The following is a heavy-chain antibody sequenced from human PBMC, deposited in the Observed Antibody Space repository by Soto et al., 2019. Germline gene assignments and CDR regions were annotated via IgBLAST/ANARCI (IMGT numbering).Heavy chain of an antibody. J-gene: IGHJ4*02. Sequence: QVQLVQSGAEVKKPGASVKVSCTASGYTFTSYGLSWVRQPPGQGPEWMGWSSAYNGNTNCAQKLQGRVTMTTATSTSTAYMELRSLRSDDTAVYYCASDGGDLSDYWGQGTLVTFSS. V-gene: IGHV1-18*01. CDR1: GYTFTSYG. D-gene: IGHD2-21*02. CDR2: SSAYNGNT. CDR3: ASDGGDLSDY.